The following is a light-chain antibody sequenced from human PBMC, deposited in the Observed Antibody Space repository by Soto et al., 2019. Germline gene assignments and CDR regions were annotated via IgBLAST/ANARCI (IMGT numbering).Light chain of an antibody. J-gene: IGKJ4*01. Sequence: EIVLTQSPATLSLSPGERATLSCRASQSVSSFFVWYQQKRGQAPRLLIYDVSKRATGIPARFSGSGSGTDFTLTISSLEPEDFAVYYCQQRLNWPLTFGGGTTVEIK. V-gene: IGKV3-11*01. CDR2: DVS. CDR3: QQRLNWPLT. CDR1: QSVSSF.